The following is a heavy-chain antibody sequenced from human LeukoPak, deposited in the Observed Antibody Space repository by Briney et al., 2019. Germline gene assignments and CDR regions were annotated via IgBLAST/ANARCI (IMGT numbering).Heavy chain of an antibody. J-gene: IGHJ6*02. Sequence: ASVKVSCKASGGTFSSYAISWVRQAPGQGLEWMGGIIPIFGTANYAQKFQGRVTITADESTSTAYMELSSLRSEDTAVYYCARSPTPTLDVWGQGTTVTVSS. CDR2: IIPIFGTA. CDR1: GGTFSSYA. CDR3: ARSPTPTLDV. V-gene: IGHV1-69*13.